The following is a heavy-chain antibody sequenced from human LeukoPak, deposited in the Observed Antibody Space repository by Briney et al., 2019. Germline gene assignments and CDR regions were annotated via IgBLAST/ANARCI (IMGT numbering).Heavy chain of an antibody. J-gene: IGHJ4*02. D-gene: IGHD1-1*01. V-gene: IGHV3-7*04. Sequence: GGSLRLSCAASGFTFNSYWMNWVRQAPGKGLQWVANINQDGSQEYYVDSLKGRFTIPRDNAKNSLYLQINSLRAEDTAVCYCARDNSRNDLEYWGQGTLVTVSS. CDR1: GFTFNSYW. CDR2: INQDGSQE. CDR3: ARDNSRNDLEY.